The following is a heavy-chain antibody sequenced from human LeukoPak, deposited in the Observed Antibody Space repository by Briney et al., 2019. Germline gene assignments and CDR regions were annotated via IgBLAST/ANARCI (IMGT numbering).Heavy chain of an antibody. J-gene: IGHJ4*02. V-gene: IGHV3-30*02. Sequence: GGSLRLSCAASGFTFSSYGMHWVRQAPGKGLEWVAFIRYDGSNKYYADSVKGRFTISRDNSKNTLYLQMNSLRAEDTAVYYCAKDSAGGYCSSTSCSLDYWGQGTLVTVSS. CDR2: IRYDGSNK. CDR3: AKDSAGGYCSSTSCSLDY. D-gene: IGHD2-2*01. CDR1: GFTFSSYG.